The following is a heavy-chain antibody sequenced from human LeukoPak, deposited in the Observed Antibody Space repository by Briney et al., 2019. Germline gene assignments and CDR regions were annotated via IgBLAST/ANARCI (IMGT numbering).Heavy chain of an antibody. CDR2: IIPIFGTA. CDR3: ARHYYDILTGHRVRYFQH. J-gene: IGHJ1*01. D-gene: IGHD3-9*01. Sequence: SVKVSCKASGGTFSSYAISWVRQAPGQGLEWMGGIIPIFGTANYAQKFQGRVTITTDESTSTAYMELSSLRSEDTAVYYCARHYYDILTGHRVRYFQHWGQGTLVTVSS. V-gene: IGHV1-69*05. CDR1: GGTFSSYA.